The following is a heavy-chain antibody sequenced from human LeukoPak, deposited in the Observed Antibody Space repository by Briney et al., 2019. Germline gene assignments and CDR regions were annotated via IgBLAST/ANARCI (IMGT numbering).Heavy chain of an antibody. Sequence: WGALRLSRAASGFTFSSYSMNWVRQAPGEGVGGVSSLCSSSSYIYFADSVKGRFTISRDNAKNSLYLQMNSLRAEDTAVYYCARDKAITFGYSGYAHLPERGFYFDYWGQGTLVTVSS. V-gene: IGHV3-21*01. CDR3: ARDKAITFGYSGYAHLPERGFYFDY. CDR2: LCSSSSYI. J-gene: IGHJ4*02. CDR1: GFTFSSYS. D-gene: IGHD5-12*01.